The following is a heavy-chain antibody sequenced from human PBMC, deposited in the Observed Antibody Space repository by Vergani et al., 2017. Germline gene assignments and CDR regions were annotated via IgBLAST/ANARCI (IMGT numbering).Heavy chain of an antibody. J-gene: IGHJ4*02. Sequence: QVQLVESGGGVVQPGRSLRLSCAASGFTFSSYAMHWVRQAPGKGLGWVAVISYDGSNKYYADSVKGRFTISRDNSKNTLYLQMNSLRAEDTAVYYCARTAAAAGTYWGQGTLVTVSS. CDR1: GFTFSSYA. CDR3: ARTAAAAGTY. V-gene: IGHV3-30-3*01. D-gene: IGHD6-13*01. CDR2: ISYDGSNK.